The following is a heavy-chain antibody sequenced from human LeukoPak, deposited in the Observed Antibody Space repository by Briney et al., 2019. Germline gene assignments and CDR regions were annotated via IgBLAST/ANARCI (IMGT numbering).Heavy chain of an antibody. CDR3: AREGAGWLQFFDY. CDR2: INPNSGGT. Sequence: ASVKVSCKASGYTFTGYYMHWVRQAPGQGLEWMGWINPNSGGTNYAQKFQGRVTMTRDTSISTAYMGLSRLRSDDTAVYYCAREGAGWLQFFDYWGQGTLVTVSS. CDR1: GYTFTGYY. J-gene: IGHJ4*02. D-gene: IGHD5-24*01. V-gene: IGHV1-2*02.